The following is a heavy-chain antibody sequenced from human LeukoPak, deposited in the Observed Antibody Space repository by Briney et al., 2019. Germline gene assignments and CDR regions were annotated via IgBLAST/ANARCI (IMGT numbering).Heavy chain of an antibody. V-gene: IGHV3-30*03. J-gene: IGHJ4*02. CDR1: GFTFSSYG. CDR3: FTSSYDSSGYTIEFDY. CDR2: ISYDGSNK. D-gene: IGHD3-22*01. Sequence: PGGSLRLSCAASGFTFSSYGMHWVRQAPGKGLEWVAVISYDGSNKYYADSVKGRFTISRDNSKNTLYLQMNSLRAEDTAVYYCFTSSYDSSGYTIEFDYWGQGTLVTVSS.